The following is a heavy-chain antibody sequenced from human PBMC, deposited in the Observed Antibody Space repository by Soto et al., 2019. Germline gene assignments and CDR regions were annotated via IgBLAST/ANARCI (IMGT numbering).Heavy chain of an antibody. J-gene: IGHJ3*02. D-gene: IGHD3-16*02. CDR3: AKDDSMITFGGVIVGAFDI. CDR1: GFTFDDYA. CDR2: ISWNSGSI. Sequence: GGSLRLSCAASGFTFDDYAMHWVRQAPGKGLEWVSGISWNSGSIGCADSVKGRFTISRDNAKNSLYLQMNSLRAEDTALYYCAKDDSMITFGGVIVGAFDIWGQGTMVTVSS. V-gene: IGHV3-9*01.